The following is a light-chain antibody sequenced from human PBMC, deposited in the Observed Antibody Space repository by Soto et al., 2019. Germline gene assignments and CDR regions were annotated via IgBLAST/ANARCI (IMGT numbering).Light chain of an antibody. V-gene: IGLV2-14*02. CDR1: SSDVGSYNL. CDR3: SSYTRSSTPYV. J-gene: IGLJ1*01. Sequence: QSALTQPASVSGSPGQSITISCTGTSSDVGSYNLVSWYQHHPGKAPKFIIYEVSNRPSRVSNRFSGSKSGNTASLTISGLQAEDEADYYCSSYTRSSTPYVYGTGTKVTVL. CDR2: EVS.